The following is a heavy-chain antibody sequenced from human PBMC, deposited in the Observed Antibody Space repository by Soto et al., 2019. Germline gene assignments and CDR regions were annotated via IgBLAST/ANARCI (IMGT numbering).Heavy chain of an antibody. J-gene: IGHJ4*02. Sequence: HPGGSLRLSCAASGFTFSSYAMHWVRQAPGKGLEWVAVISYDGSNKYYADSVKGRFTISRDNSKNTLYLQMNSLRAEDTAVYYCARVPTMWELKGPFDYWGQGTLVTVSS. D-gene: IGHD1-26*01. CDR2: ISYDGSNK. CDR3: ARVPTMWELKGPFDY. V-gene: IGHV3-30-3*01. CDR1: GFTFSSYA.